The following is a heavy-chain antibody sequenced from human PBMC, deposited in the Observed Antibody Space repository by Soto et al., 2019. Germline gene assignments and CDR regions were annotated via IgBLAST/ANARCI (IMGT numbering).Heavy chain of an antibody. Sequence: GGSLRLSCAASGFTFSTYAMHWVRQAPGKGLEWVAVISHDGRNKYYADSVKGRFAVSRDNSKKTLYLQMNSLRAEDTAVYYCVKEEYYDILTGSRGDAFDIWGQGTMVTVSS. CDR2: ISHDGRNK. CDR1: GFTFSTYA. J-gene: IGHJ3*02. CDR3: VKEEYYDILTGSRGDAFDI. V-gene: IGHV3-30*09. D-gene: IGHD3-9*01.